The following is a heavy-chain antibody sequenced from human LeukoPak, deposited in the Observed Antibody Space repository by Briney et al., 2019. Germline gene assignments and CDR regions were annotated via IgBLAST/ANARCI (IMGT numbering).Heavy chain of an antibody. CDR3: AREEARSSSWSLDC. CDR2: TYYRSKWYN. CDR1: GDSVTSNSAA. Sequence: SQTLSLTCVISGDSVTSNSAAWNWIRQSPSRGLEWLGRTYYRSKWYNDYAVSVKSRVTINPDTSKNQFSLQVNSVTPEDMAVYYCAREEARSSSWSLDCWGQGTLVTVSS. V-gene: IGHV6-1*01. J-gene: IGHJ4*02. D-gene: IGHD6-13*01.